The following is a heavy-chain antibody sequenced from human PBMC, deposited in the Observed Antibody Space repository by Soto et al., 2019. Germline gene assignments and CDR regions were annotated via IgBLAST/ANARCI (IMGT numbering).Heavy chain of an antibody. Sequence: QVQLQQWGAGLLKPSETLSLTCAVYGGSFSGYYWSWIRQPPGKGLEWIGEINHSGSTNYNPSLKSRVTISVDTSKNQFSLKLSSVTAADTALYYCARGRYCSGGSCLNWFDPWGQGTLVTVSS. CDR1: GGSFSGYY. J-gene: IGHJ5*02. V-gene: IGHV4-34*01. D-gene: IGHD2-15*01. CDR2: INHSGST. CDR3: ARGRYCSGGSCLNWFDP.